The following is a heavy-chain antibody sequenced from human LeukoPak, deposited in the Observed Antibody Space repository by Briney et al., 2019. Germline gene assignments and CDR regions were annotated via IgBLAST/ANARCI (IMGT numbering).Heavy chain of an antibody. Sequence: ASVKVSCKVSGYTLINLSMHWVRHAPGKGLELMGSSDPHQTKYARNFQGRLTMTEDTSADTAYMELSSPRSENTAVYYCASILYGYGLDVWGKGTTVTVSS. D-gene: IGHD2/OR15-2a*01. CDR2: SDPHQT. J-gene: IGHJ6*04. CDR1: GYTLINLS. V-gene: IGHV1-24*01. CDR3: ASILYGYGLDV.